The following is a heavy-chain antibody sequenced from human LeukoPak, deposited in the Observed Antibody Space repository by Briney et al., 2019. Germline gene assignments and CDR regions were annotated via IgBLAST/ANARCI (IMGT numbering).Heavy chain of an antibody. Sequence: GGSLRLSCAASGFTFGSYAIHWVRQAPGKGLEWVAVISFDGSNKYYADSVKGRFTISRDNSKNTLYLQMNSLRAEDTAVYYCAKMGGLQRAFDYWGQGSLVTISS. CDR1: GFTFGSYA. D-gene: IGHD5-24*01. CDR2: ISFDGSNK. J-gene: IGHJ4*02. CDR3: AKMGGLQRAFDY. V-gene: IGHV3-30-3*02.